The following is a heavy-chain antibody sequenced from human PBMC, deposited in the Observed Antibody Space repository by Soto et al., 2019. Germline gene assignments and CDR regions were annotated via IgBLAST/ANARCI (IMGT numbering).Heavy chain of an antibody. CDR3: AKATATGGGAFDI. Sequence: PGGSLRLSCAASGFFCSSYDMSWVRQVPGKGLEWVSTILVDGRTFYVDSVKGRFTISRDSSQNTVYLQMNSLTVGDTALYYCAKATATGGGAFDICGQGTMVTVSS. CDR1: GFFCSSYD. J-gene: IGHJ3*02. V-gene: IGHV3-23*01. CDR2: ILVDGRT. D-gene: IGHD2-8*02.